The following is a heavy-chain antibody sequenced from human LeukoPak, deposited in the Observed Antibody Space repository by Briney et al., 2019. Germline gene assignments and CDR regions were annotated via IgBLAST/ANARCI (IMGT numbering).Heavy chain of an antibody. D-gene: IGHD1-26*01. V-gene: IGHV3-23*01. CDR1: GFTFSSNA. Sequence: PGGSLRLSCAASGFTFSSNAMSWVRQAPGKGLEWVSAISGSGGSTYSADSVKGRFTISRDNSRNTMYLQMNSLRVEDTAVYYCVKDYQVGNSPAFGDYWGQGTLVTISS. CDR3: VKDYQVGNSPAFGDY. CDR2: ISGSGGST. J-gene: IGHJ4*02.